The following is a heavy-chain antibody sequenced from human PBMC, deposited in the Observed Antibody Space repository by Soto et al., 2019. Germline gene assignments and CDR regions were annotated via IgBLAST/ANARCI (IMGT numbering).Heavy chain of an antibody. CDR2: TFYRSKWYN. D-gene: IGHD1-26*01. CDR3: AKEGGNHYYYSAMDV. V-gene: IGHV6-1*01. J-gene: IGHJ6*02. CDR1: GDSVSSNSAA. Sequence: QVQLQQSGPGLVKPSQTLSLTCAISGDSVSSNSAAWSWIRQSPSRGLEWLGRTFYRSKWYNDYAGSGEGRITLNPDTPKNQLSPQLNPVAPEDTAVYYCAKEGGNHYYYSAMDVWGQGTTVTVSS.